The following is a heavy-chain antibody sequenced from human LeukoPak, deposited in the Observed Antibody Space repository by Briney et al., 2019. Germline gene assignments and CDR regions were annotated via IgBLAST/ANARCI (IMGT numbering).Heavy chain of an antibody. Sequence: AASVKVSCKASGYTFTSYGISWVRQAPGQGLEWMGWISAYNGNTNYAQKLQGRVTMTTDTSTSTAYMELSSLRSEDTAVYYCARAGYYYGSGSYYYMDVWGKGTTVTISS. J-gene: IGHJ6*03. V-gene: IGHV1-18*01. CDR1: GYTFTSYG. CDR3: ARAGYYYGSGSYYYMDV. CDR2: ISAYNGNT. D-gene: IGHD3-10*01.